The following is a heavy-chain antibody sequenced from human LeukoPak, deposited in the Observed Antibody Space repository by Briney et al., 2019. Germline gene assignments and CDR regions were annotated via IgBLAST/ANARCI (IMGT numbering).Heavy chain of an antibody. CDR3: ARDGYNSGYFDY. CDR1: GGSISSYY. CDR2: IYYSRST. J-gene: IGHJ4*02. D-gene: IGHD5-24*01. V-gene: IGHV4-59*12. Sequence: PSETLSLTCTVSGGSISSYYWSWIRQPPGKGLEWIGYIYYSRSTSYSPSLKSRLTISVDTSKNQFSLKLSSVTAADTAVYYCARDGYNSGYFDYWGQGTPVTVSS.